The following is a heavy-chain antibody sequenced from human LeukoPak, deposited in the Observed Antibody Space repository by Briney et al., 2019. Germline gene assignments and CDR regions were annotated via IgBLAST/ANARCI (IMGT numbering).Heavy chain of an antibody. J-gene: IGHJ4*02. CDR2: ISYDGSNK. D-gene: IGHD1-26*01. V-gene: IGHV3-30*19. Sequence: GGSLRLSCAASGFTFSSYGMHWVRQAPGKGLEWVAVISYDGSNKYYADSVKGRFTISRDNSKNTLYLQMNSLRAEDTAVYYCAREGKLPRPFDYWGQGTLVTVSS. CDR3: AREGKLPRPFDY. CDR1: GFTFSSYG.